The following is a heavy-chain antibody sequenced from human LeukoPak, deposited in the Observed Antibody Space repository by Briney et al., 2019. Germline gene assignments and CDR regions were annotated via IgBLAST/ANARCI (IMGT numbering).Heavy chain of an antibody. V-gene: IGHV3-7*03. CDR2: IKQDGSEK. CDR1: GFTFSSYW. CDR3: ARGSLWSRGYYYGMDV. Sequence: GGSLRLSCAASGFTFSSYWMSWARQAPGKGLEWVANIKQDGSEKYYVDSVKGRFTISRDNAKNSLYLQMNSLRAEDTAVYYCARGSLWSRGYYYGMDVWGKGTTVTVSS. J-gene: IGHJ6*04. D-gene: IGHD3-10*01.